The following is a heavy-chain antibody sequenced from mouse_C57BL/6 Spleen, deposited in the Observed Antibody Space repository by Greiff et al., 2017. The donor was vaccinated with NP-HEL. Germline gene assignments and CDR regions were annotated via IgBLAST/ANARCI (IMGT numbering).Heavy chain of an antibody. Sequence: QVQLQQSGAELARPGASVKMSCKASGYTFTSYTMHWVKQRPGQGLEWIGYINPSSGYTKYNQKFKDKATLTADKSSSTAYMQLSSLTSEDSAVYYCALQYYYAMDYWGQGTSVTVSS. V-gene: IGHV1-4*01. CDR2: INPSSGYT. CDR3: ALQYYYAMDY. CDR1: GYTFTSYT. J-gene: IGHJ4*01.